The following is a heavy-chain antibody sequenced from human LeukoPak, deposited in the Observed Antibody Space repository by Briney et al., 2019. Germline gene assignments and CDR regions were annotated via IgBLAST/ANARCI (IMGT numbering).Heavy chain of an antibody. Sequence: ASVKVSCKASGYTFTSYAMNWVRQAPGQGLEWMGWTNTNTGNPTYAQGFTGRFVFSLDTSVSTAYLQICSLKAEDTAVYYCAREYCSGGSCYSMFDPWGQGTLVTVSS. CDR2: TNTNTGNP. CDR1: GYTFTSYA. J-gene: IGHJ5*02. V-gene: IGHV7-4-1*01. D-gene: IGHD2-15*01. CDR3: AREYCSGGSCYSMFDP.